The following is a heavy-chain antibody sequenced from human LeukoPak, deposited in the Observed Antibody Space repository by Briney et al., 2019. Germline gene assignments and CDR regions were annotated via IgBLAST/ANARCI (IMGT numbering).Heavy chain of an antibody. CDR3: ARGHRGDGFGEPGYFDY. CDR1: GGSFSGYY. CDR2: INHSGST. V-gene: IGHV4-34*01. Sequence: SETLSLTCAVYGGSFSGYYWSWIRQPPGKGLEWIGEINHSGSTNYNPSLKSRVTISVDTSKNQFSLKLSSVTAADTAVYYCARGHRGDGFGEPGYFDYWGQGTLVTVSS. J-gene: IGHJ4*02. D-gene: IGHD3-10*01.